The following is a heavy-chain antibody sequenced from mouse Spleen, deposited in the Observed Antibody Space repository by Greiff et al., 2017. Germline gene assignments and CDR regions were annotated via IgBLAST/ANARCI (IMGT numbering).Heavy chain of an antibody. J-gene: IGHJ3*01. D-gene: IGHD1-1*01. V-gene: IGHV1-4*01. CDR2: INPSSGYT. Sequence: VQLQQSGAELARPGASVKMSCKASGYTFTSYTMHWVKQRPGQGLEWIGYINPSSGYTKYNQKFKDKATLTADKSSSTAYMQLSSLTSEDSAVYYCARSLGGSSLTSFAYWGQGTLVTVSA. CDR1: GYTFTSYT. CDR3: ARSLGGSSLTSFAY.